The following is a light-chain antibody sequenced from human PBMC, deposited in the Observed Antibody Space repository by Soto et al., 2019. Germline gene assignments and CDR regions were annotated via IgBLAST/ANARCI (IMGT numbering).Light chain of an antibody. CDR1: TGAVTSGYF. CDR2: STS. CDR3: LLYYGGAQPWV. Sequence: QAVVTQEPSLTVSPGGTVTLTCASSTGAVTSGYFPNWFQQKPGQAPRPPIYSTSNKHSWTPARFSGSLLGGKAALTLSGVQPEDEADYYCLLYYGGAQPWVFGGGTKLTVL. J-gene: IGLJ3*02. V-gene: IGLV7-43*01.